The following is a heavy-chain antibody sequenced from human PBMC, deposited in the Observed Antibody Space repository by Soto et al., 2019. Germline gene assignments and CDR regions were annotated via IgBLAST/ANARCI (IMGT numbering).Heavy chain of an antibody. CDR3: EAWSSYYTVDV. CDR2: VFDSGIV. D-gene: IGHD3-3*01. CDR1: GGSISSYS. V-gene: IGHV4-4*07. Sequence: QVQLQESGPGLVKTSETLSLTCSVSGGSISSYSWNWIRQPAGKGLEWIGRVFDSGIVNYNPSLQSRVTMSLDTSKKQFSLKLNSVTAADTAVYYCEAWSSYYTVDVWGQGTTVTVSS. J-gene: IGHJ6*02.